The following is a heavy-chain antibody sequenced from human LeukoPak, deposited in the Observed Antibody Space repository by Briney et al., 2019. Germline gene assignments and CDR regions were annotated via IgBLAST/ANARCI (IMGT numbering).Heavy chain of an antibody. CDR1: RGSICGGRYS. J-gene: IGHJ4*02. V-gene: IGHV4-39*01. CDR2: IYYSGST. D-gene: IGHD2-21*02. CDR3: ARHDLVVTATILDY. Sequence: LQTLSLTCTVSRGSICGGRYSCGWVRPPPRKRLWWVGSIYYSGSTYYNPSLKRRVTISVDTSKNQFSLKLSSVTAADTAVYYCARHDLVVTATILDYWGQGTLVT.